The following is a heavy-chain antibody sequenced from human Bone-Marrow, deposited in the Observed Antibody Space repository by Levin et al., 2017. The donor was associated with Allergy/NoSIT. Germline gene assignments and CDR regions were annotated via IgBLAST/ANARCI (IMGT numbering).Heavy chain of an antibody. CDR3: AKEGCGGGDCYWGPLDY. CDR2: VSGSGGGGT. CDR1: GFTFSRYA. Sequence: GGSLRLSCAASGFTFSRYAMSWVRQAPGKGLEWVSAVSGSGGGGTYYADSVKGRFTISRDNSKNRLYLQMNSLRAEDTAIYYCAKEGCGGGDCYWGPLDYWGQGTLVTVSS. V-gene: IGHV3-23*01. J-gene: IGHJ4*02. D-gene: IGHD2-21*02.